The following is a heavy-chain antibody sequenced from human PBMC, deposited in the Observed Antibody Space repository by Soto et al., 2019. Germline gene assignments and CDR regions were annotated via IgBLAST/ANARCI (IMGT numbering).Heavy chain of an antibody. CDR2: ISSSSGTI. CDR1: GFTFSDYS. CDR3: ARDRRGGYSRRIFGY. J-gene: IGHJ4*02. V-gene: IGHV3-48*01. D-gene: IGHD5-12*01. Sequence: EVQLVESGGGLVQPGGSLRLSCAASGFTFSDYSMNWVRQAPGKGLEWVSYISSSSGTIYYAVSVKGRFTISRDKPKNPLHLQMDSLGAEDTAVYYCARDRRGGYSRRIFGYWGQGTLVTVSS.